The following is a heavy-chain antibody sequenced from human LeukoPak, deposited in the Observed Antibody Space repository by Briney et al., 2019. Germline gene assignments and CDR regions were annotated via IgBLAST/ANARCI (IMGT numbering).Heavy chain of an antibody. CDR1: GFTFSSYG. J-gene: IGHJ6*02. CDR2: ISYDGSNK. CDR3: GKDVTAVAIYYYYGMDV. Sequence: GGALRLSCAASGFTFSSYGMHGVRQAPAKGLEGVAVISYDGSNKYYADSVKGRFTISRDNSKNMLYLQMNSQRAEDTAGYYCGKDVTAVAIYYYYGMDVWGQGTTVTVSS. V-gene: IGHV3-30*18. D-gene: IGHD6-19*01.